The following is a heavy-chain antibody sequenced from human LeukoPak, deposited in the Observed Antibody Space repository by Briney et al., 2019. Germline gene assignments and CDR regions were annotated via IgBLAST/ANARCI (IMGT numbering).Heavy chain of an antibody. V-gene: IGHV1-2*02. J-gene: IGHJ3*02. CDR3: ARDQGGSFDDAFDI. D-gene: IGHD2-15*01. CDR2: IKPNSGVT. CDR1: GYTFSSYY. Sequence: ASVKVSCKASGYTFSSYYIHWVRQAPGQGLEWMGWIKPNSGVTNYAQKFQGRVTLTRDTSISTVYMDLSSLISDDTAVYYCARDQGGSFDDAFDIWGQGTMVTVSS.